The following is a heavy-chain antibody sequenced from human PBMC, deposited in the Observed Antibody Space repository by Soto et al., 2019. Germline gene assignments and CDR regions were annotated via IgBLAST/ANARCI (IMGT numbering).Heavy chain of an antibody. CDR2: IIPILGIA. Sequence: QVQLVQSGAEVKKPGSSVKVSCKASGGTFSSYTISWVRQAPGQGLEWMGRIIPILGIANYAQKFQGRVTITADKSTSTAYMELSSLRSEDTAVYSCATLVVVAAPFDYWGQGTLVTVSS. CDR3: ATLVVVAAPFDY. D-gene: IGHD2-15*01. V-gene: IGHV1-69*02. CDR1: GGTFSSYT. J-gene: IGHJ4*02.